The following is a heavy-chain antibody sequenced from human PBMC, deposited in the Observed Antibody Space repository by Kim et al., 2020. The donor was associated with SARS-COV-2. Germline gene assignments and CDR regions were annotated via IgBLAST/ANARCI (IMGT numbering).Heavy chain of an antibody. J-gene: IGHJ4*02. Sequence: GGSLRLSCAASGFTFSSYAMSWVRQAPGKGLEWVSAISGSGGSTYYADSVKGRFTISRDNSKNTLYLQMNSLRAEDTAVYYCAKLGRGLLWFGELFDYWGQGTLVTVSS. CDR3: AKLGRGLLWFGELFDY. CDR1: GFTFSSYA. V-gene: IGHV3-23*01. CDR2: ISGSGGST. D-gene: IGHD3-10*01.